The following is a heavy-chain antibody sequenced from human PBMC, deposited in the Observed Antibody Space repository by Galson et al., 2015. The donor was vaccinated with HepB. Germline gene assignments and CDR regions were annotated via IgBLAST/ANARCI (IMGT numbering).Heavy chain of an antibody. CDR2: INPNSGGT. CDR1: GYTFTGYY. Sequence: SVKVSCKASGYTFTGYYMHWVRQAPGQGLEWMGWINPNSGGTNYAQKFQGRVTMTRDTSISTAYMELSRLRSDDTAVYYCARALHYYDSSGEYWGQGTLVTVSS. V-gene: IGHV1-2*02. J-gene: IGHJ4*02. CDR3: ARALHYYDSSGEY. D-gene: IGHD3-22*01.